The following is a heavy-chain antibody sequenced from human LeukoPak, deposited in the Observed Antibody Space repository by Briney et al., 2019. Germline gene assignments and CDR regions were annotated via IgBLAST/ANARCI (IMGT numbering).Heavy chain of an antibody. Sequence: GASVKVSCKASGYTFTSYGISWVRQAPGQGLELMGWISAYNGNTNYAQKLQGRVTMTTDTSTSTAYMELRSLRSDDKAVYYCARDRVLRYFDWLLLGDYFDYWGQGTLVTVSS. CDR3: ARDRVLRYFDWLLLGDYFDY. CDR2: ISAYNGNT. V-gene: IGHV1-18*01. D-gene: IGHD3-9*01. J-gene: IGHJ4*02. CDR1: GYTFTSYG.